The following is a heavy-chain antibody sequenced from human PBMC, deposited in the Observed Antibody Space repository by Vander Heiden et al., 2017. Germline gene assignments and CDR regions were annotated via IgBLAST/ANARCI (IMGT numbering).Heavy chain of an antibody. V-gene: IGHV1-2*02. J-gene: IGHJ4*02. CDR1: GYTFTGYY. D-gene: IGHD1-26*01. CDR3: ATEKKGGSYGY. CDR2: INPKSGGT. Sequence: QVQLVQSGAEVKKPGASVKVSCKASGYTFTGYYMHWVRQAPGQGLAWMGWINPKSGGTNYAQKFQGRVTMTRYTSISTAYMEMSRMRSDDTAVYYCATEKKGGSYGYWGQGTMVTVYS.